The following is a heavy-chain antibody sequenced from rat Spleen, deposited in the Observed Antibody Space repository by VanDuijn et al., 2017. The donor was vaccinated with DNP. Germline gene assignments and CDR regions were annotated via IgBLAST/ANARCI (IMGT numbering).Heavy chain of an antibody. CDR3: ATREIYVSYGHFDY. D-gene: IGHD1-6*01. CDR2: ITSNGGDT. J-gene: IGHJ2*01. CDR1: GFTFNNYW. Sequence: EVQLVESGGGLVQPGRSLILSCVASGFTFNNYWMNWIRQVPGKGLEWVASITSNGGDTYYPDSMKGQFTSSRDNAKSTLYMQMDSLRSEDTATYYCATREIYVSYGHFDYWGQGVMVTVSS. V-gene: IGHV5-31*01.